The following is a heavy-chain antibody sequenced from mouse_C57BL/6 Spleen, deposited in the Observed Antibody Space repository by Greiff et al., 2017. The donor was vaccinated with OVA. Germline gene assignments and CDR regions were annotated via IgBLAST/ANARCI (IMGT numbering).Heavy chain of an antibody. Sequence: EVQLQQSGAELVRPGASVKLSCTASGFNIKDYYMHWVKQRPEQGLEWIGRIDPEDGDTEYAPKFQGKATMTADTSSNTAYLQLSSLTSEDTAVYYCTPTTVVARGFAYWGQGTLVTVSA. J-gene: IGHJ3*01. CDR1: GFNIKDYY. V-gene: IGHV14-1*01. CDR3: TPTTVVARGFAY. D-gene: IGHD1-1*01. CDR2: IDPEDGDT.